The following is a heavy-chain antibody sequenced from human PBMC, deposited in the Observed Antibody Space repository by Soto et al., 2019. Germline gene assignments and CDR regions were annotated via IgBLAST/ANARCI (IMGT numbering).Heavy chain of an antibody. Sequence: ASVKVSCKASGYTFTSYGISWVRQAPGQGLEWMGWISAYNGNTNYAQKLQGRVTMTTDTSTGTAYMELRSLRSDDTAVYYCARVRPIFGKGGMDVWGQGTTVTVSS. CDR3: ARVRPIFGKGGMDV. D-gene: IGHD3-3*01. CDR1: GYTFTSYG. V-gene: IGHV1-18*04. J-gene: IGHJ6*02. CDR2: ISAYNGNT.